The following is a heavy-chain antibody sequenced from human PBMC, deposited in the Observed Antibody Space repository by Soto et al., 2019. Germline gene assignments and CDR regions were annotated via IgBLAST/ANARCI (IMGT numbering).Heavy chain of an antibody. CDR3: ARDLREASDTAMVTYYYYGMDV. CDR1: GGSISSYY. J-gene: IGHJ6*02. Sequence: SETLSLTCTVSGGSISSYYWSWIRQPPGKGLEWIGYIYYSGSTNYNPSLKSRVTISVDTSKNQFSLKLSSVTAADTAVYYCARDLREASDTAMVTYYYYGMDVWGQGTTVTVSS. V-gene: IGHV4-59*01. CDR2: IYYSGST. D-gene: IGHD5-18*01.